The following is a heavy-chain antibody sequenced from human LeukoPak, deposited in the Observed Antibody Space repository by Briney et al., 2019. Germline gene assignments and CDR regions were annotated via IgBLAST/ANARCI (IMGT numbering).Heavy chain of an antibody. V-gene: IGHV1-8*01. CDR2: MNPNSGNT. J-gene: IGHJ4*02. CDR1: VYTFTSYD. D-gene: IGHD3-16*01. Sequence: ASVKVSCKASVYTFTSYDINWVRQATGQGLEWMGWMNPNSGNTGYAQKFQGRVTMTRNTSISTAYMELSSLRSEDTAVYYCAGFAENRGESDYWGQGTLVTVSS. CDR3: AGFAENRGESDY.